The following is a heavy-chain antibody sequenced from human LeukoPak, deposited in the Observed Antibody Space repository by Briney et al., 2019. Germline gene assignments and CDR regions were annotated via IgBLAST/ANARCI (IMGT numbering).Heavy chain of an antibody. J-gene: IGHJ4*02. CDR3: VRESAYGSGSYFDN. CDR2: ISSDGGST. D-gene: IGHD3-10*01. V-gene: IGHV3-64*01. CDR1: GFSFSSYA. Sequence: GGSLRLSCAASGFSFSSYAMHWVRQAPGKGLEYVSAISSDGGSTHYANSVEGRFTISRDNSKNTLHLQMGSLRAEDMAVYYCVRESAYGSGSYFDNWGQGTLVTVSS.